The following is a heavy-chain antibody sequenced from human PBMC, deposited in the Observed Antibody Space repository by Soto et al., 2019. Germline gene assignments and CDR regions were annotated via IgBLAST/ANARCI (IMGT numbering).Heavy chain of an antibody. D-gene: IGHD3-3*02. CDR3: ARGWAFLEWSFDY. J-gene: IGHJ4*02. CDR2: VYYSGST. CDR1: GGSISSGGYC. V-gene: IGHV4-31*03. Sequence: QVQLQESGPGLVKPSQTLSLTCTVSGGSISSGGYCWSWIRQHPGKGLEWIGYVYYSGSTYYNPSLKSRVTIAVDTSNNQFPLNLSSVTAADTAVYYCARGWAFLEWSFDYWGQGTLVTVSS.